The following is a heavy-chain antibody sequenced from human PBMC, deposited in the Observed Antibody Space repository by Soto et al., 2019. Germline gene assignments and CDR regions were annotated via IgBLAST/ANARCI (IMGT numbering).Heavy chain of an antibody. CDR2: IYYSGTT. V-gene: IGHV4-59*01. J-gene: IGHJ3*02. Sequence: SETLSLTCSVSGGSISSSYWIWIRQPPGKGLEWIGYIYYSGTTNYNPSLKSRVTISVDTSKKQFSLKLSSVTAADTAVYYCARSPLPRPGIAVAGTYAFAIWGQGTMVTVSS. CDR1: GGSISSSY. CDR3: ARSPLPRPGIAVAGTYAFAI. D-gene: IGHD6-19*01.